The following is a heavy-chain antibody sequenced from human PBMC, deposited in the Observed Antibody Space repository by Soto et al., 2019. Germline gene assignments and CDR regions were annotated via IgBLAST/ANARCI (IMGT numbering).Heavy chain of an antibody. Sequence: ASVKVSCKASGGTFSSYSISWVRQAPGQGLECMGGIIPIFGTANYAQKFQGRVTITADESTSTAYMELSSLRSEDTAVYYCAREMATINFGYCGQGSLVTVSS. J-gene: IGHJ4*02. CDR2: IIPIFGTA. D-gene: IGHD5-12*01. V-gene: IGHV1-69*13. CDR1: GGTFSSYS. CDR3: AREMATINFGY.